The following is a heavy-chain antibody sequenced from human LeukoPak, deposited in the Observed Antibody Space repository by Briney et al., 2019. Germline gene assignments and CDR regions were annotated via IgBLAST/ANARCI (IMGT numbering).Heavy chain of an antibody. J-gene: IGHJ4*02. V-gene: IGHV3-53*01. D-gene: IGHD2-8*02. CDR1: GFTVSSNY. CDR3: ATYRQVLLPFES. CDR2: IFPSGGEI. Sequence: QSGGSLRLSCAASGFTVSSNYMSRVRQPPGKGLEWVSSIFPSGGEIHYADSVRGRFTISRDNSKSTLSLQMNSLRVEDTAIYYCATYRQVLLPFESWGQGTLVTVSS.